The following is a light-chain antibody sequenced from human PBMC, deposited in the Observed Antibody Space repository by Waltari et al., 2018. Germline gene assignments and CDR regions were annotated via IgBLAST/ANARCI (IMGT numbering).Light chain of an antibody. CDR2: DAS. CDR3: QQYHNWPPWT. V-gene: IGKV3D-15*01. J-gene: IGKJ1*01. Sequence: EIVMTQSPATLSVSPGGGATLSCRAIQSVTTKLAWYQLKPGQAPRLLIYDASSRATGIPARFSGSGFGTEFTLTISSLQSEDFAVYYCQQYHNWPPWTFGRGTKVEIK. CDR1: QSVTTK.